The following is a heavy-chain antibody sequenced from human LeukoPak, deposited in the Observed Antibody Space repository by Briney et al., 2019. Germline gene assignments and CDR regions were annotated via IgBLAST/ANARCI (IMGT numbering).Heavy chain of an antibody. CDR2: ISSSSSYI. Sequence: PGGSLRLSCAASGFTFSSYWMNWVRQAPGKGLEWVSSISSSSSYIYYADSVKGRFTISRDNAKNSLYLQMSSLRAEDTAVYYCARDTNYIGGMDVWGQGTTVTVSS. J-gene: IGHJ6*02. CDR1: GFTFSSYW. CDR3: ARDTNYIGGMDV. V-gene: IGHV3-21*01. D-gene: IGHD3-10*01.